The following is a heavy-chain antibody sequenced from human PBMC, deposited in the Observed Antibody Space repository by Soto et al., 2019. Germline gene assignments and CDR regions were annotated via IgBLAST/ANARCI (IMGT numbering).Heavy chain of an antibody. CDR1: GYTFTGYY. J-gene: IGHJ6*02. CDR2: INPNSGGT. D-gene: IGHD3-3*01. V-gene: IGHV1-2*04. Sequence: QVQLVQSGAEVKKPGASVKVSCKASGYTFTGYYMHWVRQAPGQGLEWMGWINPNSGGTNYAQKFQGWVTMTRDTSISTAYMELSRLRSDDTAVYYCAREGYDFWSGQSHYYYYGMDVWGQGTTVTVSS. CDR3: AREGYDFWSGQSHYYYYGMDV.